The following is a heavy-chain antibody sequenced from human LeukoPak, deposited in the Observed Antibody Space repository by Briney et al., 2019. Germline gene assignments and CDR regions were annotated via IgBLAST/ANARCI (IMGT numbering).Heavy chain of an antibody. CDR3: ARGGGLDV. CDR1: GFTFSSYW. J-gene: IGHJ6*02. Sequence: GGSLRLSCAASGFTFSSYWTNWARQAPGKGLERVASINHNGNVNYYVDSVKGRLTISRDNAKNSLYLQMSNLRAEDTAVYFCARGGGLDVWGQGATVTVSS. V-gene: IGHV3-7*03. D-gene: IGHD3-16*01. CDR2: INHNGNVN.